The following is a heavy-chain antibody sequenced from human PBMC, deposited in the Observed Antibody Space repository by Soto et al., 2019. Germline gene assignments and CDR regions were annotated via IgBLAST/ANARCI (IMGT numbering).Heavy chain of an antibody. Sequence: SETLSLTCTVSGDSISSDFYWSWIRQPPGKGLQWVGYIYYSGSTYYNPSLESRITLSVDMSKNQFSLNLSSVTAADTAVYYCARGGPYDFWSGAPVFNWFDPWGQGTLVTVSS. D-gene: IGHD3-3*01. V-gene: IGHV4-30-4*01. CDR2: IYYSGST. J-gene: IGHJ5*02. CDR1: GDSISSDFY. CDR3: ARGGPYDFWSGAPVFNWFDP.